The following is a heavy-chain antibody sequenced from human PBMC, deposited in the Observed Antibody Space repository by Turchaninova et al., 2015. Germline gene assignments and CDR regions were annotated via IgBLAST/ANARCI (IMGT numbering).Heavy chain of an antibody. CDR3: ARDLRPRFDP. V-gene: IGHV4-61*01. J-gene: IGHJ5*02. CDR1: GGSVNSGSSF. Sequence: QVQLQESGPGLVKASETLSLTCTRYGGSVNSGSSFWSWIRQPPGKGLEWIGHIYFGGSTNYNPTLRSRATISIDASQYQFSLSLTSVTAADTAVYYCARDLRPRFDPWGQGTLVTVYS. CDR2: IYFGGST.